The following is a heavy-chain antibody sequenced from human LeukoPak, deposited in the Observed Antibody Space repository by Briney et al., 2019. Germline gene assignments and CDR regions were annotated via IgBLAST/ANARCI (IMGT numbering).Heavy chain of an antibody. J-gene: IGHJ5*02. CDR1: GGFISSYY. D-gene: IGHD3-22*01. CDR3: ARVSSTDYYNNRGWFDP. V-gene: IGHV4-59*01. Sequence: SETLSLTCTVSGGFISSYYWSWIRQPPGKGLEWIGYIYYSGSTNYNPSLKSRVTISVDTSKNQFSLKLNSVTAADTAVYYCARVSSTDYYNNRGWFDPWGQGTLVTVSS. CDR2: IYYSGST.